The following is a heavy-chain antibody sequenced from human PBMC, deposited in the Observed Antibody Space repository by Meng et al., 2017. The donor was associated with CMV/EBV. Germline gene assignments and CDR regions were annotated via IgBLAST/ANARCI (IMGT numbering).Heavy chain of an antibody. CDR1: GRSISSYY. CDR2: IHYSGST. V-gene: IGHV4-59*01. Sequence: GSLRPSCTVSGRSISSYYWSWIRQPPGKGLEWIGYIHYSGSTKYNPSLKSRVTISVDTSKNQFSLKLSSVTAADTAVYYCPRSGSPLMTGLWGQGTLVTVSS. J-gene: IGHJ4*02. CDR3: PRSGSPLMTGL. D-gene: IGHD3-9*01.